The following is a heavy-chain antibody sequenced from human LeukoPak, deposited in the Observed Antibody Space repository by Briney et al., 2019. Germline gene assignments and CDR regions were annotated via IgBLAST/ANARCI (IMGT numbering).Heavy chain of an antibody. Sequence: SETLSLTCTVSGGSISGSSYYWGWIRQPPGKGLEWIGSIYYSGSTYYNPSLKSRVTISVDTSKNQFSLKLNSVTAADTAVYYCARTQWLLHSSDPWGQGTLVTVSS. CDR1: GGSISGSSYY. J-gene: IGHJ5*02. CDR2: IYYSGST. CDR3: ARTQWLLHSSDP. V-gene: IGHV4-39*01. D-gene: IGHD3-22*01.